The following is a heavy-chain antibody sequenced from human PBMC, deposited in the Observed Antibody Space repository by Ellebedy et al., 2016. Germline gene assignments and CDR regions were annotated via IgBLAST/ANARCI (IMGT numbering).Heavy chain of an antibody. J-gene: IGHJ3*01. CDR2: VFHTGIT. CDR1: GGSVSSDY. CDR3: AKWNGGWYAFEV. D-gene: IGHD6-19*01. Sequence: SETLSLTCNVSGGSVSSDYWNWIRRPPGKGLEWIGYVFHTGITSYNPSLKSRVTMSVDTSRSQFSLRLTSVTAADTAVYYCAKWNGGWYAFEVWGQGTMVTVSS. V-gene: IGHV4-59*02.